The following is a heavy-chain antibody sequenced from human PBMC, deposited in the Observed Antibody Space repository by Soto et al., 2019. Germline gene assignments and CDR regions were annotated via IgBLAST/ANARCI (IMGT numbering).Heavy chain of an antibody. CDR1: GFTFSSYA. D-gene: IGHD4-17*01. Sequence: LRLSCAASGFTFSSYAMTWVRQAPGKGLEYVSSITGSGAGTYYADSVKGRFTISRDNSKNTLYLQLSSLRAEDTAIYFCAKDPNGDYVGAFDSWGQGSLVTVSS. V-gene: IGHV3-23*01. J-gene: IGHJ4*02. CDR2: ITGSGAGT. CDR3: AKDPNGDYVGAFDS.